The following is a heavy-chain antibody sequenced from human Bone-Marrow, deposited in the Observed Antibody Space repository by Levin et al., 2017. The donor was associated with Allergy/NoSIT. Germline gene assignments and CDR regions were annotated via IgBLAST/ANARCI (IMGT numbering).Heavy chain of an antibody. V-gene: IGHV3-11*01. Sequence: KAGGSLRLSCAASGFTFSDYYMTWICQAPGKGLEWVSYISTTDSTIYYADSVQGRFTISRDNAKKSLYLQMNSLRAEDTAVYYCARPTSRNLWFGELSDAVDIWGQGTMVTVSS. CDR3: ARPTSRNLWFGELSDAVDI. D-gene: IGHD3-10*01. J-gene: IGHJ3*02. CDR1: GFTFSDYY. CDR2: ISTTDSTI.